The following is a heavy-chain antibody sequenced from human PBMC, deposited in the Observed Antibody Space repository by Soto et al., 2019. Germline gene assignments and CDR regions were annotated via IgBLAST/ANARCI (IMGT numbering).Heavy chain of an antibody. D-gene: IGHD3-22*01. CDR2: IIPILGIA. V-gene: IGHV1-69*02. Sequence: SVKVSCKASGGTFSSYTISWVRQAPGQGLEWMGRIIPILGIANYAQKFQGRVTITADKSTSTAYMELSSLRSEDTAVYYCARVRYYYDSSGYYYGSDYYYYGMDVWGQGTTVTVSS. J-gene: IGHJ6*02. CDR3: ARVRYYYDSSGYYYGSDYYYYGMDV. CDR1: GGTFSSYT.